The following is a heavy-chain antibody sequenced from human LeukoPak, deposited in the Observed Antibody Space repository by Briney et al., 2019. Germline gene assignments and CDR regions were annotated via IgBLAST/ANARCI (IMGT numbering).Heavy chain of an antibody. Sequence: SETLSLTCTVSGGSISTYYWSWIRQPVGKGLEWIGYIYYNESTNYNPSVKSRVTISADTSKNQFSLKLRSVTAADTAVYYCARGRWLVNYWGQGTLVTVSS. CDR3: ARGRWLVNY. CDR1: GGSISTYY. CDR2: IYYNEST. D-gene: IGHD6-19*01. V-gene: IGHV4-59*01. J-gene: IGHJ4*02.